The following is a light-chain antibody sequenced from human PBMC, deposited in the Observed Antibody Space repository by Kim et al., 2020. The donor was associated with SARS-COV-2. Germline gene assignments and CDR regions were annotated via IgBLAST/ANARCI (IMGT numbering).Light chain of an antibody. CDR1: NIGSKS. V-gene: IGLV3-21*04. J-gene: IGLJ2*01. CDR2: YDS. Sequence: APGKTARITCGGNNIGSKSVHWYQKKPGLAPVLVIYYDSDRPSGIPERFSGSNSGNTATLTISRVEAGDEADYYCQVWDSSSDHVVFGGGTQLTVL. CDR3: QVWDSSSDHVV.